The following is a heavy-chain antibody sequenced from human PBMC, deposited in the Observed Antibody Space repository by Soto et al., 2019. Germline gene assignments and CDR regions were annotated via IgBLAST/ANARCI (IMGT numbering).Heavy chain of an antibody. CDR2: IMPIFGTP. D-gene: IGHD3-22*01. J-gene: IGHJ6*02. CDR3: ARDRSLKSYYYDSSVPYLYGMDV. CDR1: AGTFSSYG. V-gene: IGHV1-69*13. Sequence: SVKVSCKASAGTFSSYGISWVRQAPGQGXEWMGGIMPIFGTPNYAQKFQGRVTITADESTSTGYMELSSLTSEDTAVYYCARDRSLKSYYYDSSVPYLYGMDVWGQGTTVTVSS.